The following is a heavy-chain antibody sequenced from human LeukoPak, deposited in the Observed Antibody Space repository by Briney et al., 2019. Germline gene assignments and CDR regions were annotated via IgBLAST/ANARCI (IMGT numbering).Heavy chain of an antibody. CDR3: ASVIAVAGTGGPYYYYGMDV. CDR2: INPSGGST. CDR1: GYTFTSYY. D-gene: IGHD6-19*01. Sequence: ASVKVSCKASGYTFTSYYMHWVRQAPGQGLEWMGIINPSGGSTSYAQKFQGRVTMTRDTSTSTVYMELGSLRSEDTAVYYCASVIAVAGTGGPYYYYGMDVWGQGTTVTVSS. J-gene: IGHJ6*02. V-gene: IGHV1-46*01.